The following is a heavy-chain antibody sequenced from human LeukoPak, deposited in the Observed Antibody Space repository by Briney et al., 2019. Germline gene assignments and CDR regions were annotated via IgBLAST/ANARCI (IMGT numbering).Heavy chain of an antibody. Sequence: ASVKVSCKASGGTFSSYAISWVRQAPGQGLEWMGRIIPILGIANYAQKFQGRVTITADKSTSTAYMELSSLRSEDTAVYYCAIPSPTYIFDYWGQGTLVTVSS. V-gene: IGHV1-69*04. CDR2: IIPILGIA. CDR1: GGTFSSYA. CDR3: AIPSPTYIFDY. J-gene: IGHJ4*02.